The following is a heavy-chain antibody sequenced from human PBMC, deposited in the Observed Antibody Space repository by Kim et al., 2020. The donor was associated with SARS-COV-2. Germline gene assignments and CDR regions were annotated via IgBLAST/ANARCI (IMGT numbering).Heavy chain of an antibody. D-gene: IGHD2-2*03. CDR2: ISSSSSYI. J-gene: IGHJ6*02. CDR1: GFTFSSYS. V-gene: IGHV3-21*01. CDR3: ARDSLMDLMDV. Sequence: GGSLRLSCAASGFTFSSYSMNWVRQAPGKGLEWVSSISSSSSYIYYADSVKGRFTISRDNAKNSLYLQMNSLRAEDTAVYYCARDSLMDLMDVWGQGTTVTVSS.